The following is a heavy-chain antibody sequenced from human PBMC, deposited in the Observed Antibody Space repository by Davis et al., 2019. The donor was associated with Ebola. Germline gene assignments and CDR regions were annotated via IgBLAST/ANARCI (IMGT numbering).Heavy chain of an antibody. Sequence: AASVKVSCKASGYTFTSYYMHWVRQAPGQGLEWMGIINPSGGSTSYAQKFQGRVTMTRDTSTSTVYMELSSLRSEDTAVYYCARDSSAIYCSGGSCYPEATYYFDYWGQGTLVTVSS. CDR1: GYTFTSYY. CDR2: INPSGGST. D-gene: IGHD2-15*01. CDR3: ARDSSAIYCSGGSCYPEATYYFDY. J-gene: IGHJ4*02. V-gene: IGHV1-46*01.